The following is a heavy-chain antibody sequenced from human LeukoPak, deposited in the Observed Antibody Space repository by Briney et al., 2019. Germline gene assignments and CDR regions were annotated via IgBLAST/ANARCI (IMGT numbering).Heavy chain of an antibody. CDR1: GFTFSSYG. CDR3: ARDGYSSSSLYYYYMDV. J-gene: IGHJ6*03. D-gene: IGHD6-6*01. V-gene: IGHV3-33*01. Sequence: GGSLRLSCAAFGFTFSSYGMHWVRQAPGKGLEWVAVIWYDGSNKYYADSVKGRFTISRDNSKNTLYLQMNSLRAEDTAVYYCARDGYSSSSLYYYYMDVWGKGTTVTVSS. CDR2: IWYDGSNK.